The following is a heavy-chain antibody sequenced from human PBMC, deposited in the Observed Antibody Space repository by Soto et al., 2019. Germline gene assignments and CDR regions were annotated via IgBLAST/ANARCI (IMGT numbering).Heavy chain of an antibody. Sequence: QVQLVESGGGVVQPGRSLRLSCAASGFTFSSYGMHWVRQAPGKGLEWVAVISYDGSNKYYADSVKGRFTITRDNSKNTLYQQMNSLRADDTVVYYCAEDRAVTTYYGMDVWGQGTTVTVSS. D-gene: IGHD4-17*01. V-gene: IGHV3-30*18. CDR1: GFTFSSYG. CDR2: ISYDGSNK. CDR3: AEDRAVTTYYGMDV. J-gene: IGHJ6*02.